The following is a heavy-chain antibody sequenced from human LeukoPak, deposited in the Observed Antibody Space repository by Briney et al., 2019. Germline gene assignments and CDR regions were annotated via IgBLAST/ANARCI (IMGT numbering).Heavy chain of an antibody. J-gene: IGHJ4*02. Sequence: ASVKVSCKASGYTFTSYGTSWVRQAPGQGREGMGWISAYNGNTNSAQKLQGRVTMTTDTSTSTAYMELRSLRSDDTAVYYCARMSTSTRIRGFFDYWGQGTLVTVSS. CDR2: ISAYNGNT. CDR1: GYTFTSYG. CDR3: ARMSTSTRIRGFFDY. V-gene: IGHV1-18*01. D-gene: IGHD5-12*01.